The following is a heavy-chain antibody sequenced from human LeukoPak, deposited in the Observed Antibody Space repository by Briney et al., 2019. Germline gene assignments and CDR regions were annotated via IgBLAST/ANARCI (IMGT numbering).Heavy chain of an antibody. CDR1: GGSFSGYY. CDR2: INHSGST. J-gene: IGHJ3*02. V-gene: IGHV4-34*01. CDR3: ARTTVTTGDAFDI. Sequence: SETLSLTCAVYGGSFSGYYWSWIRQPPGKGLEWIGEINHSGSTNYNSSLKSRVTISVDTSKNQFSLKLSSVTAADTAVYYCARTTVTTGDAFDIWGQGTMVTVSS. D-gene: IGHD4-17*01.